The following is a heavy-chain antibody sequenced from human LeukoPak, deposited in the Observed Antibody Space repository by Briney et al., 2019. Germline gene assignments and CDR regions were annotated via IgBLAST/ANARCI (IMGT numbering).Heavy chain of an antibody. Sequence: PSETLSLTCAVYGGSFSGYYWSWIRQPPGKGLEWIGEINHSGSTNYNPSLKSRVTISVDTSKNQFSLKLSSVTAADTAVYYCARGETSCHSFDYWGQGTLVTVSS. D-gene: IGHD2-2*01. CDR1: GGSFSGYY. V-gene: IGHV4-34*01. CDR3: ARGETSCHSFDY. J-gene: IGHJ4*02. CDR2: INHSGST.